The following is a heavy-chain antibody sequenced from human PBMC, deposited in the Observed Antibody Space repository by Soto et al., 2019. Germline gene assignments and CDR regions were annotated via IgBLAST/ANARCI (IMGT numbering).Heavy chain of an antibody. CDR2: VIPISGTP. V-gene: IGHV1-69*06. CDR1: GGTFGSYA. CDR3: AKILSTISIQEDGAI. D-gene: IGHD4-17*01. J-gene: IGHJ4*02. Sequence: QVQLVQSGAEVKKPGSSVKVSCKSSGGTFGSYAISWVRQAPGQGLEWMGGVIPISGTPHYAQKFHGRVTITADIPTRPAYLALSTLKSADTSVHYCAKILSTISIQEDGAIRGQGTLLTVSS.